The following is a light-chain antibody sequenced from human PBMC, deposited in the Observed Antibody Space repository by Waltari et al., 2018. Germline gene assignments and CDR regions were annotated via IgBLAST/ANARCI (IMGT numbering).Light chain of an antibody. CDR2: EDS. V-gene: IGLV3-10*01. Sequence: SYELTQPPSVSVSPGQTARITCPGDALPKKYGYWYQRKSGQAPVLVIYEDSKRPSGIPERFSGSSSGTMATLTISGAQVEDEADYDCYSTDSSGNHSVFGGGTKLTVL. J-gene: IGLJ2*01. CDR1: ALPKKY. CDR3: YSTDSSGNHSV.